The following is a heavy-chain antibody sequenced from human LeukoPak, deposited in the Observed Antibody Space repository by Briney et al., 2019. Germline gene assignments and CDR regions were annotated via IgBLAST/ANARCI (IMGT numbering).Heavy chain of an antibody. CDR3: ARDPYIGYYRD. CDR2: LYSGDST. J-gene: IGHJ4*02. D-gene: IGHD3-22*01. CDR1: GFIVGNNY. Sequence: GGSLRLSCAASGFIVGNNYMTWVRQAPGKGLEWVSILYSGDSTYYADSVEGRFTISRDNSKNTLYLQMNSLRAEDTAVYYCARDPYIGYYRDWGQGTLVTVSS. V-gene: IGHV3-53*01.